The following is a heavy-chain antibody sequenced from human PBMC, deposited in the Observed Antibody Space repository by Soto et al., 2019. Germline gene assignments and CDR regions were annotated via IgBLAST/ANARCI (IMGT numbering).Heavy chain of an antibody. CDR2: IGTAGDT. J-gene: IGHJ6*02. Sequence: GGSLRLSCAASGFTFSSYDMHWVRQATGKGLEWVSAIGTAGDTYYPGSVKGRFTISRENAKNSLYLQMDSLRAEDTAVYYCARWNRGYSYGYEARAGYYYYGMDVWGQGTTVTVSS. V-gene: IGHV3-13*01. CDR1: GFTFSSYD. CDR3: ARWNRGYSYGYEARAGYYYYGMDV. D-gene: IGHD5-18*01.